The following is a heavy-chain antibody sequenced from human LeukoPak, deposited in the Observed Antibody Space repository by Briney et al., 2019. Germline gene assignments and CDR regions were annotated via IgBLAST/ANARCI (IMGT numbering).Heavy chain of an antibody. CDR2: ISYDGSNK. V-gene: IGHV3-30-3*01. CDR1: GLTFGRYA. D-gene: IGHD5-18*01. CDR3: AKSYTAMVASPLDY. J-gene: IGHJ4*02. Sequence: GGSLRLSCAVSGLTFGRYAIHWVRQATVKGLEWVAIISYDGSNKYYADSVKGRFTISRDNSKNTLYLQMNSLRAEYTAVYYCAKSYTAMVASPLDYWGQGTLVTVSS.